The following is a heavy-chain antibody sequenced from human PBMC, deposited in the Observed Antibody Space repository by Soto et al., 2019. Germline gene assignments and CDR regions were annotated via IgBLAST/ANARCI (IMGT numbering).Heavy chain of an antibody. J-gene: IGHJ4*02. V-gene: IGHV3-23*01. Sequence: EVQLLESGGGLVQPGGSLRLSCAASGFTFSSYAMSWVRQAPGKGLEWVSAISGSGGSTYYADSVKGRFTISRNNSKNTLYLQMNSLRSEDTAVYYGAKDLRGGIAARYFDYWGQGTLVTVSS. D-gene: IGHD6-6*01. CDR3: AKDLRGGIAARYFDY. CDR1: GFTFSSYA. CDR2: ISGSGGST.